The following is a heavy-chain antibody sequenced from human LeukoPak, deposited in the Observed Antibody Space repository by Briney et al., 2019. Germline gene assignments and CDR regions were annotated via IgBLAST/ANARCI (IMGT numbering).Heavy chain of an antibody. CDR2: IRYDGSNK. CDR1: GFTFSSYG. D-gene: IGHD3-10*01. Sequence: PGGSLRLSCAASGFTFSSYGMHWVRQAPGKGLEWVAFIRYDGSNKYYADSVKGRFTISRDNSKNTLYLQMNSLRAEDTAVYYCARGGERANFYGLGSSPNWFDPWGQGTLVTVSS. J-gene: IGHJ5*02. V-gene: IGHV3-30*02. CDR3: ARGGERANFYGLGSSPNWFDP.